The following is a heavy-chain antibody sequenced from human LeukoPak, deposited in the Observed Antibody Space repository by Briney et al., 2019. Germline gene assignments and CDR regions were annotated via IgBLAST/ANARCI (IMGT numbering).Heavy chain of an antibody. D-gene: IGHD3-22*01. CDR1: GGGFTFSSHA. J-gene: IGHJ3*02. Sequence: SVKVSCKASGGGFTFSSHAISWVRQAPGQGLEWMGGLIPIYGSPNYAQKFQGRLTITSDESTRTVYMELSSLRPEDSAVHYCAGFFYDNSGDASDIWGQGTMVTVSS. CDR2: LIPIYGSP. CDR3: AGFFYDNSGDASDI. V-gene: IGHV1-69*13.